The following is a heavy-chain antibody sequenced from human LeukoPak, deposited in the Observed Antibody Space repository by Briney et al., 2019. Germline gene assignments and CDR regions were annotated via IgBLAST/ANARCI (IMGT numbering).Heavy chain of an antibody. D-gene: IGHD4-11*01. Sequence: SETLSLTCTVSGGSVSSYYWSWVRQPPGKGLEWVGYLHYSGSTDYNPSLKSRVTTSVDTSNNQFSLRLNSVTAADTAVYFCARRDDYSRAFDIWGQGTMITVSS. V-gene: IGHV4-59*08. CDR2: LHYSGST. CDR1: GGSVSSYY. J-gene: IGHJ3*02. CDR3: ARRDDYSRAFDI.